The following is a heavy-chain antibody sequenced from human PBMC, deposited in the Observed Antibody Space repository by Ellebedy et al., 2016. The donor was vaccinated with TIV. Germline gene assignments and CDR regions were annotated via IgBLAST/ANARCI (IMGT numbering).Heavy chain of an antibody. Sequence: MPSETLSLTCTVSGGSINGSNYYWGWIRQSPGKGLEWIGSMYYSGSTYNNPSLKSRITISVETSKNQFSLKLTSVTAADTAVYYCARGDPSPLLWVNWGQGTLVTVSS. CDR3: ARGDPSPLLWVN. D-gene: IGHD3-10*01. J-gene: IGHJ4*02. CDR1: GGSINGSNYY. CDR2: MYYSGST. V-gene: IGHV4-39*07.